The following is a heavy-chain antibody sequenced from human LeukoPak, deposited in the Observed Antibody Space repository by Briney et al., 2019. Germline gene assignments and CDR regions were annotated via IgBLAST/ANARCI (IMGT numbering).Heavy chain of an antibody. D-gene: IGHD3-9*01. Sequence: GSLILSCAASGFTFSSYGMHWVRQAPGKGLEWVAFIRYDGSNKYYAGSVKGRFTISRDNSKNTLYLQMNSLRAEDTAVYYCAKDLRDILTGYYFDYWGQGTLVTVSS. CDR2: IRYDGSNK. CDR1: GFTFSSYG. CDR3: AKDLRDILTGYYFDY. J-gene: IGHJ4*02. V-gene: IGHV3-30*02.